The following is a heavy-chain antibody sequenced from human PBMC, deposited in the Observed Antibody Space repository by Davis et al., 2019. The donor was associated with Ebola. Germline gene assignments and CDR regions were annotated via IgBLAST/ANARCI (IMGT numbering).Heavy chain of an antibody. CDR1: GGSISSYY. CDR2: IYYSGST. D-gene: IGHD1-1*01. Sequence: SETLSLTCTVSGGSISSYYWSWIRQPPGKGLEWIGYIYYSGSTNYNPSLKSRVTISVDTSKNQFSLKLSSVTAADTAVYYCAREGINNWNLFFSGMDVWGQGTTVTVSS. CDR3: AREGINNWNLFFSGMDV. V-gene: IGHV4-59*12. J-gene: IGHJ6*02.